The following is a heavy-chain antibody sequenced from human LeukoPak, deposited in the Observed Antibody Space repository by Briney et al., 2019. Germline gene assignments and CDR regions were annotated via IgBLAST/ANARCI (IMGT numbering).Heavy chain of an antibody. Sequence: SETLSLTCTVSGGSINSGSYYWSWIRQPPGKGLEWIGYIYYSGSTNYNPSLKSRVTISVDTSKNQFSLKLSSVTAADTAVYYCARVAWGNVIGTITGWFDPWGQGTLVTVSS. CDR3: ARVAWGNVIGTITGWFDP. CDR1: GGSINSGSYY. V-gene: IGHV4-61*01. J-gene: IGHJ5*02. CDR2: IYYSGST. D-gene: IGHD5-24*01.